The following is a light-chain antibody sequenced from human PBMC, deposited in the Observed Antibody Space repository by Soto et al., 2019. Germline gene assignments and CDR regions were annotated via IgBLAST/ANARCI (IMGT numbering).Light chain of an antibody. CDR1: QSIRSW. Sequence: DIQMTQSPSTLSASVGDRVTITCRASQSIRSWLAWCQQKPGKAPKVLIYKASSLESGVPSRFSGSGSGTEFTLTISSLQPDDVATYYCQQYNDYPLTFGGGTKVEIK. CDR3: QQYNDYPLT. V-gene: IGKV1-5*03. CDR2: KAS. J-gene: IGKJ4*01.